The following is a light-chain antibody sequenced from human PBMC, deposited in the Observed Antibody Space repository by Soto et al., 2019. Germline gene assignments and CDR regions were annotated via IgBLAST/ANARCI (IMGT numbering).Light chain of an antibody. CDR2: AAS. Sequence: DIQLTQSPSFLSASVGDRVTITCRASQGISSYLAWYQQKPGKAPKLLIYAASTLQSGVPSRFSGSGSGTEFPLTISCLQPEDFATYYCQQLNSYPPFTFGPGTKVDIK. V-gene: IGKV1-9*01. J-gene: IGKJ3*01. CDR1: QGISSY. CDR3: QQLNSYPPFT.